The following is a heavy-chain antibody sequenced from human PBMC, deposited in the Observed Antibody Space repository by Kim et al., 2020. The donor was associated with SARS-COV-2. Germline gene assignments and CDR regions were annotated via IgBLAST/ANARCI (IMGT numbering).Heavy chain of an antibody. V-gene: IGHV7-4-1*02. CDR2: IDTSTGTP. CDR3: ARDHCTNTSCFDP. CDR1: GYSFTNHA. J-gene: IGHJ5*02. Sequence: ASVKVSCRGSGYSFTNHAINWVRQAPGQGLEWMGWIDTSTGTPTYAQGFTGRFVFSLDTSVTTAYLQITSLKTEDTALYFCARDHCTNTSCFDPWGQGTLITVSS. D-gene: IGHD2-8*01.